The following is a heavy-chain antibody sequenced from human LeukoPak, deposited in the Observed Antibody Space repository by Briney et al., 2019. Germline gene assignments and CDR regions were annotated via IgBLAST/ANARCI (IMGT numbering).Heavy chain of an antibody. V-gene: IGHV3-23*01. Sequence: GGSLRLSCAASGFTFSSYAMSWVRQAPGKGLEWVSAISGSGGSTYYADSVKGRFTISGDNSKNTLYLQMNSLRAEDTAVYYCAKGGSYYEDYFDYWGREPWSPSPQ. J-gene: IGHJ4*02. CDR3: AKGGSYYEDYFDY. D-gene: IGHD3-22*01. CDR2: ISGSGGST. CDR1: GFTFSSYA.